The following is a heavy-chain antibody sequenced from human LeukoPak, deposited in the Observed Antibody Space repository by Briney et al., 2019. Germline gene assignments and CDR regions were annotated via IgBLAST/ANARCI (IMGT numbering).Heavy chain of an antibody. J-gene: IGHJ5*02. V-gene: IGHV1-69*13. D-gene: IGHD1-1*01. CDR3: ARDSRYNWNDGWFDP. Sequence: SVKVSCKASGGTFSSYAISWVRQAPGQGLEWMGGIIPIFGTANYARKFQGRVTITADESTSTAYMELSSLRSEDTAMYYCARDSRYNWNDGWFDPWGQGTLVTVSS. CDR2: IIPIFGTA. CDR1: GGTFSSYA.